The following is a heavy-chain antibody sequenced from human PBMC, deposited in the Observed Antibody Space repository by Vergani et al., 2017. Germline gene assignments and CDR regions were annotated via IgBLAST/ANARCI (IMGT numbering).Heavy chain of an antibody. CDR1: GGSFSGYY. V-gene: IGHV4-34*01. J-gene: IGHJ4*02. CDR3: ARRHRSSSWGGGFDY. Sequence: QVQLQQWGAGLLKPSETLSLTCAVYGGSFSGYYWSWIRQPPGKGLEWVGEINHSGSTNYNPSLKSRVTISVDTSKNQFSLKLSSVTAADTAVYYCARRHRSSSWGGGFDYWGQGTLVTVSS. D-gene: IGHD6-13*01. CDR2: INHSGST.